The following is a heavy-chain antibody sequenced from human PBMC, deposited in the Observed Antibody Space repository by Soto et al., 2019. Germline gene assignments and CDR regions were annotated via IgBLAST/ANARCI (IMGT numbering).Heavy chain of an antibody. CDR2: ISAYNDNT. V-gene: IGHV1-18*04. Sequence: ASVKVSCKASGYAFTTYGISWVRQAPGQGLEWMGWISAYNDNTNYAQNVQDRVTMTIDTSTTTAYMELRSLRSDDTAVYYCARENWNYDYYYGLDIWGQGTTVTVSS. CDR1: GYAFTTYG. CDR3: ARENWNYDYYYGLDI. J-gene: IGHJ6*02. D-gene: IGHD1-1*01.